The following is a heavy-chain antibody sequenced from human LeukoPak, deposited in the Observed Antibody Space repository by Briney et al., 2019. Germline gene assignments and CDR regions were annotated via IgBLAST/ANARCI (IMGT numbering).Heavy chain of an antibody. J-gene: IGHJ4*02. CDR1: GASITGSGYY. CDR2: IFYSGST. D-gene: IGHD4-17*01. Sequence: SETLSLTCTVSGASITGSGYYWGWIRQPPGKGLEWIGSIFYSGSTYYNPSLKSRVTISEGTSKNQFSLKLSSVTAADTAVYYCARSATVTTGYFDYWGQGTLVTVSS. V-gene: IGHV4-39*07. CDR3: ARSATVTTGYFDY.